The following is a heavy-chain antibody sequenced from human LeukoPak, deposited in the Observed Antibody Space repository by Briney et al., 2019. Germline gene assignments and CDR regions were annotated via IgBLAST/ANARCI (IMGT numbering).Heavy chain of an antibody. J-gene: IGHJ4*02. D-gene: IGHD1-1*01. CDR2: IKQDGSEK. V-gene: IGHV3-7*03. CDR1: GFTFSNYW. Sequence: SGGTLRLSCAASGFTFSNYWMSWVRQAPGKGLEWVANIKQDGSEKNYVDSVKGRFTIYRDNATNSMFLQMNSLRALATPACYCARGAYFWNYWGQGTLVTVSS. CDR3: ARGAYFWNY.